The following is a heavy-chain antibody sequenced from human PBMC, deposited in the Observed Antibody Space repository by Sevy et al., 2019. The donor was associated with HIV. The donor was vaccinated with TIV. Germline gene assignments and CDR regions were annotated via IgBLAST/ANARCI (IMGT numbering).Heavy chain of an antibody. CDR3: ARERPERETGGNGFYFDY. CDR2: IYYSGST. CDR1: GGSISSGGYY. D-gene: IGHD5-12*01. V-gene: IGHV4-31*03. Sequence: SETLSLTCTVSGGSISSGGYYWSWIRQHPGKGLEWSGYIYYSGSTYYNPSLKSRVTISVDTSKNQFSLKLSSVTAADTAVYYCARERPERETGGNGFYFDYWGQGTLVTVSS. J-gene: IGHJ4*02.